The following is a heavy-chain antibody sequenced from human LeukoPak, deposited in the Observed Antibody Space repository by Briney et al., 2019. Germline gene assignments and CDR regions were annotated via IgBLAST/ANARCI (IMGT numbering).Heavy chain of an antibody. CDR2: INLGDPDT. Sequence: GESLKISCEVSGHRFTNHWIGWVRQMHGKGLEWMGIINLGDPDTKYSPSFQCQVTISLDKSISTAYLQWRSLKASDTAMYYCARRPYSGSPNWFDPWGQGTLVTVSS. D-gene: IGHD1-26*01. J-gene: IGHJ5*02. CDR3: ARRPYSGSPNWFDP. V-gene: IGHV5-51*01. CDR1: GHRFTNHW.